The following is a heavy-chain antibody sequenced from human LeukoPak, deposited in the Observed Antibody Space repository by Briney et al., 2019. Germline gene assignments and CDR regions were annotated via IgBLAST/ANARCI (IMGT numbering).Heavy chain of an antibody. V-gene: IGHV3-21*01. D-gene: IGHD3-22*01. CDR3: ARKTPRVYYYDSSGYYSDY. Sequence: PGGSLRLSCAASGFTFSSYSMNWVRQAPGKGLEWVSSISSSSSYIYYADSVKGRFTISRDNAKNSLYLQMNSLRAEDTAVYYCARKTPRVYYYDSSGYYSDYWGQGTLVTVPS. J-gene: IGHJ4*02. CDR2: ISSSSSYI. CDR1: GFTFSSYS.